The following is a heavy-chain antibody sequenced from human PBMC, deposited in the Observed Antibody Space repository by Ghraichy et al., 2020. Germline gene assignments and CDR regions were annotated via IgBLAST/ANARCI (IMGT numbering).Heavy chain of an antibody. CDR2: ISYDGSNK. Sequence: GESLNISCAASGFTFSSYGMHWVRQAPGKGLEWVAVISYDGSNKYYADSVKGRFTISRDNSKNTLYLQMNSLRAEDTAVYYCAKEELYYYYGMDVWGQGTTVTVSS. CDR3: AKEELYYYYGMDV. J-gene: IGHJ6*02. CDR1: GFTFSSYG. V-gene: IGHV3-30*18. D-gene: IGHD1-7*01.